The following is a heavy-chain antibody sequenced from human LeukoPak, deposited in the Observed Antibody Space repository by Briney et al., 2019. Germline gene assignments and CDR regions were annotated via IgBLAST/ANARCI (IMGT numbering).Heavy chain of an antibody. CDR1: GYTFTSYY. CDR3: PRDPHGMYYFHY. J-gene: IGHJ4*02. Sequence: ASVTVSCKASGYTFTSYYMHWVRQAPGQGLERMGIINPSGGSTSYAQKFQGRVTITMDTYTSTVYMELSSLRSDEAPVYYCPRDPHGMYYFHYWGQGTLVTVSS. V-gene: IGHV1-46*01. CDR2: INPSGGST. D-gene: IGHD5-24*01.